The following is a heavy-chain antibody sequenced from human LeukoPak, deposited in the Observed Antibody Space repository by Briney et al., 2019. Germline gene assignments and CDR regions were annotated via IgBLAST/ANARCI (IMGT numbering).Heavy chain of an antibody. CDR3: ARGEPVTTVVEDLDY. Sequence: GGSLRLSCAASAFTFTHFGMHWVRQAPGKGLEWVAFIRNDGSDKYYADSVKGRVIISRDNFKDTVFLQMNSLRADDTAVYFCARGEPVTTVVEDLDYWGQGTLVTVSS. CDR2: IRNDGSDK. J-gene: IGHJ4*02. CDR1: AFTFTHFG. D-gene: IGHD1-1*01. V-gene: IGHV3-30*02.